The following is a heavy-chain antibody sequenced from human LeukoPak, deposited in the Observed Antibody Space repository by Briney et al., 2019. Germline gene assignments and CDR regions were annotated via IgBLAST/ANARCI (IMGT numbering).Heavy chain of an antibody. J-gene: IGHJ5*02. CDR1: GGSFSVYY. Sequence: PSETLSLTCAVYGGSFSVYYWSWIRQPPGKGLEWIGEINHSGSTNYNPSLKSRVTISVDTSKNQFSLKLSSVTAADTAVYYCARGRQQQPVRVIGWFDPWGQGTLVTVSS. CDR2: INHSGST. CDR3: ARGRQQQPVRVIGWFDP. V-gene: IGHV4-34*01. D-gene: IGHD6-13*01.